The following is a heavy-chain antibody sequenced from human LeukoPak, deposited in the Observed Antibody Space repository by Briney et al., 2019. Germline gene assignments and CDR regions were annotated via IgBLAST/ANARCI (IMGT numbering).Heavy chain of an antibody. D-gene: IGHD1-26*01. J-gene: IGHJ3*02. CDR3: ARVGSRGNAFDI. CDR2: IYYSGST. V-gene: IGHV4-61*01. CDR1: GYSISSGYY. Sequence: SETLSLTCAVSGYSISSGYYWGWIRQPPGKGLEWIGYIYYSGSTNYNPSLKSRVTISADTSKDQFSLKLTSVTAADTAVCYCARVGSRGNAFDIWGQGTMVTVSS.